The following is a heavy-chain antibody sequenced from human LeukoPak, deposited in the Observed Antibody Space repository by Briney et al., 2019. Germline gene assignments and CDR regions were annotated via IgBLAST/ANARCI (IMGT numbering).Heavy chain of an antibody. CDR3: ARAASSWYRDAFGI. CDR1: GYTFTGYY. V-gene: IGHV1-2*02. Sequence: ASVKVSCKASGYTFTGYYMHWVRQAPGQGLEWMGWINPNSGGTNYAQKFQGRVTMTRDTSISTAYMELSRLRSDDTAVYYCARAASSWYRDAFGIWGQGTMVTVSS. J-gene: IGHJ3*02. CDR2: INPNSGGT. D-gene: IGHD6-13*01.